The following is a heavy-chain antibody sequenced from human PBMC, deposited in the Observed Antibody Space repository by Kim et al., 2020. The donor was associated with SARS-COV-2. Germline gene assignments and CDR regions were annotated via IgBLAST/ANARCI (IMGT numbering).Heavy chain of an antibody. V-gene: IGHV3-72*01. CDR2: IRNKANNYAT. D-gene: IGHD1-26*01. J-gene: IGHJ4*02. Sequence: PGGSLRLSCVASGFTFSDQYMDWVRQAPGKGLEWVGRIRNKANNYATQYAASVKGRFTISRDDSKNSVYMQMNSLRTEDTAMYYCAWRWVDWGQGTLVTVSS. CDR1: GFTFSDQY. CDR3: AWRWVD.